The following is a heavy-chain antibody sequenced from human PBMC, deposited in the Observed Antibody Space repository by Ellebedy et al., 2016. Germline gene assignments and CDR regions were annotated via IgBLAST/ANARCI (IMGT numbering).Heavy chain of an antibody. V-gene: IGHV3-73*01. D-gene: IGHD5-24*01. CDR1: GFIFSASG. J-gene: IGHJ4*02. Sequence: GESLKISXAASGFIFSASGMHWVRQASGKGLDLVGLISTKANNYATAYVASVKGSLTISRDDSKNTLFLQMNSLKTEDTAVYYCATKGWLQFQGPDWGQGTLVTVSS. CDR2: ISTKANNYAT. CDR3: ATKGWLQFQGPD.